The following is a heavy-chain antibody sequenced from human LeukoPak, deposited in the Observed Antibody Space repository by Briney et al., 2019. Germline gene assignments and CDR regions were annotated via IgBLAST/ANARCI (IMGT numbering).Heavy chain of an antibody. D-gene: IGHD1-26*01. CDR3: ASSGSYRLDY. V-gene: IGHV3-48*02. J-gene: IGHJ4*02. CDR2: ITASGTAM. CDR1: GFTFSSYP. Sequence: GGSLRLSCAASGFTFSSYPMNWVRQAPGKGLEWVSHITASGTAMFYADSVKGRFTISRDNAKNSLYLQMNSLRDEDTAVYYCASSGSYRLDYWGQGTLVTASS.